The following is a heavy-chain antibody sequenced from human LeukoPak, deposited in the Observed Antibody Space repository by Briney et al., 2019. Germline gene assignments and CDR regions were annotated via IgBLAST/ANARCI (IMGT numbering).Heavy chain of an antibody. CDR1: SGSISSYY. D-gene: IGHD3-16*02. CDR3: ARYVWGSYPTFEDY. J-gene: IGHJ4*02. V-gene: IGHV4-59*01. CDR2: IYYSGST. Sequence: PSETLSLTXSVSSGSISSYYWSWIRQPPGKGMEWIGYIYYSGSTNYNPSLKSRVTISVDTSKKQFSLKLSSVTAADTAVYYCARYVWGSYPTFEDYWGQGTLVTVSS.